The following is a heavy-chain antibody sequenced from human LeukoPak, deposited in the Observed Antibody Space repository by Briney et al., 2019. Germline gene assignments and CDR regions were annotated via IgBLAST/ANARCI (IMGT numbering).Heavy chain of an antibody. CDR1: GISFSSYG. V-gene: IGHV3-33*01. CDR3: ARDPAWGGSGTYYYYYDMDV. CDR2: IWYDGSNK. Sequence: GGSLRLSCTASGISFSSYGMHWVRQAPGKGLEWVAVIWYDGSNKYYADSVKGRFTISRDNSKNTLYLQMNSLRAEDTAVYYCARDPAWGGSGTYYYYYDMDVWGKGTTVTVSS. J-gene: IGHJ6*04. D-gene: IGHD3-10*01.